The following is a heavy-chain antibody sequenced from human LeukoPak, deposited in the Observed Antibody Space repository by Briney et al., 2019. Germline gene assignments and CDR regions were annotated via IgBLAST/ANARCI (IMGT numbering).Heavy chain of an antibody. Sequence: PSETLSLTCTVSGGSISSYYWSWIRQPPGKGLEWIGYIYYSGSTNYNPSLKSRVTISVDPSKNQFSLKLSSVTAADTAVYYCASWETYYYDSSGYFWAAFDIWGQGTMVTVSS. D-gene: IGHD3-22*01. CDR1: GGSISSYY. CDR3: ASWETYYYDSSGYFWAAFDI. CDR2: IYYSGST. J-gene: IGHJ3*02. V-gene: IGHV4-59*08.